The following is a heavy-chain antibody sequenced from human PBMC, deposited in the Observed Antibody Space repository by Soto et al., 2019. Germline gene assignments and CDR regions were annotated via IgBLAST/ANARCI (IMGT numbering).Heavy chain of an antibody. CDR1: GGSIISYY. Sequence: SETLSLTWTVSGGSIISYYWSWIRKTTGKGLEWIGYIYYSGSTNYNPSLKSRVTISVDTSKNQFSLKLSSVTAADTAVYYCARHLPYGDYALDYYYMDVWGKGTTVTVSS. J-gene: IGHJ6*03. CDR2: IYYSGST. CDR3: ARHLPYGDYALDYYYMDV. D-gene: IGHD4-17*01. V-gene: IGHV4-59*08.